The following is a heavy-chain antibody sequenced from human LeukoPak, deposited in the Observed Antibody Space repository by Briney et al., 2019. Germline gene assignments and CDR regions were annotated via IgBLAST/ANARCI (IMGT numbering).Heavy chain of an antibody. Sequence: SETLSLTCTVSGGSISSGGYYWSWIRQPPGKGLEWIGYIYHSGSTCYNPSLKSRVTISVDRSKNQFSLKLSSVTAADTAVYYCARDPLNWNADAFDIWGQGTMVTVSS. V-gene: IGHV4-30-2*01. CDR2: IYHSGST. J-gene: IGHJ3*02. D-gene: IGHD1-1*01. CDR1: GGSISSGGYY. CDR3: ARDPLNWNADAFDI.